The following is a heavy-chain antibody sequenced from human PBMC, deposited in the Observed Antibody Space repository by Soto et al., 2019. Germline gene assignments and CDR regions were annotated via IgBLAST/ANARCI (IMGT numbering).Heavy chain of an antibody. CDR1: GESFSSYW. CDR2: IYPGDSDT. V-gene: IGHV5-51*01. CDR3: ARNHYGGNLHYYYGMDV. J-gene: IGHJ6*02. D-gene: IGHD4-17*01. Sequence: GEALNLSCTGSGESFSSYWIGWVRPMTGKGLEWMGIIYPGDSDTRYSPSFQGQVTISADKSISTAYLQWSSLKASDTAMYYCARNHYGGNLHYYYGMDVWGQGTTVTVSS.